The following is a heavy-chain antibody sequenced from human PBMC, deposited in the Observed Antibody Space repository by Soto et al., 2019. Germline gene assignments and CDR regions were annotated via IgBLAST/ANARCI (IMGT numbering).Heavy chain of an antibody. CDR1: RYSFTSYW. Sequence: GESLKISCKASRYSFTSYWIGWVRQMPGKGLEWMGIIYPGDSDTIYSPSFQGQVTISADKSISTAYLQWNSLKASDTAMYYCARPPYSASYYYFDQWGQGTPVTVSS. J-gene: IGHJ4*02. D-gene: IGHD1-26*01. CDR2: IYPGDSDT. CDR3: ARPPYSASYYYFDQ. V-gene: IGHV5-51*01.